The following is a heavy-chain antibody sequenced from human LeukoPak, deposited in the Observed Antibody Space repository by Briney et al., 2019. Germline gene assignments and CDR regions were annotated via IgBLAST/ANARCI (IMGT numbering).Heavy chain of an antibody. D-gene: IGHD2-15*01. V-gene: IGHV4-59*01. CDR2: IYYSGST. CDR1: GVSISSYY. CDR3: ARDLGYCSGGSCYSGYNNWFDP. J-gene: IGHJ5*02. Sequence: SETLSLTCTVSGVSISSYYWSWIRQPPGKGLEWFGYIYYSGSTNYNPSLKSRVTISVDTSKNQFSLKLSSVTAADTAVYYCARDLGYCSGGSCYSGYNNWFDPWGQGTLVTVSS.